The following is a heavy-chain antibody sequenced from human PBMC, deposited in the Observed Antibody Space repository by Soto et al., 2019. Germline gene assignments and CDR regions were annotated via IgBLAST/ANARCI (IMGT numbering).Heavy chain of an antibody. CDR3: AKEGPDAGGWFGEFDAFDI. CDR2: ISGSGGST. Sequence: GALRLSCAASGFTFSSYAVSWVRQAPGKGLEWVSAISGSGGSTYYADSVKGRFTISRDNSKNTLYLQMNSLRAEDTAVYYCAKEGPDAGGWFGEFDAFDIWGQGTMVTVSS. V-gene: IGHV3-23*01. J-gene: IGHJ3*02. CDR1: GFTFSSYA. D-gene: IGHD3-10*01.